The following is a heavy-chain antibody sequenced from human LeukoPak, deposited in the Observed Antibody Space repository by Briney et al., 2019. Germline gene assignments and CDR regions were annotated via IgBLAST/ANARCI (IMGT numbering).Heavy chain of an antibody. CDR1: GGSISSYY. J-gene: IGHJ6*02. V-gene: IGHV4-59*01. D-gene: IGHD2-2*01. Sequence: SETLSLTCAVSGGSISSYYWSWIRQPPGKGLEWIGYIYYSGSTNYNPSLKSRVTISVDTSKNQFSLKLSSVTAADTAVYYCARDRIVVVPAAMASYGMDVWGQGTTVTVSS. CDR3: ARDRIVVVPAAMASYGMDV. CDR2: IYYSGST.